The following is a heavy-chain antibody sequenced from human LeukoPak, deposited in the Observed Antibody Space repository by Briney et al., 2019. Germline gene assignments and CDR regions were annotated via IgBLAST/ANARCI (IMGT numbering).Heavy chain of an antibody. CDR3: ANFYGDKDSDFAY. J-gene: IGHJ4*02. CDR1: GYSFSNYW. CDR2: LHPGNSDI. Sequence: GESLKISCTASGYSFSNYWIGWVRQMPGKGLEWVGILHPGNSDIRYSPSFEGQVIISVDKSITTAYLQWSSLKASDSAMYYCANFYGDKDSDFAYWGQGTLVTVSS. D-gene: IGHD4-23*01. V-gene: IGHV5-51*01.